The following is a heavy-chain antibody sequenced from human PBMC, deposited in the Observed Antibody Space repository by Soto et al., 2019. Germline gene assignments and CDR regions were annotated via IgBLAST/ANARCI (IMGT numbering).Heavy chain of an antibody. D-gene: IGHD3-3*01. CDR1: GFTFSIYS. CDR3: AREIHTNLEWLYQWDYYYGMDV. V-gene: IGHV3-48*02. J-gene: IGHJ6*02. Sequence: GGSLRLSCASSGFTFSIYSMNWVRQAPGKGLDWVSYISSSSSTIYYADSVKGRFTISRDNDKNSLYLQMNSLRDEDTAVYYCAREIHTNLEWLYQWDYYYGMDVWGQGTTVTVSS. CDR2: ISSSSSTI.